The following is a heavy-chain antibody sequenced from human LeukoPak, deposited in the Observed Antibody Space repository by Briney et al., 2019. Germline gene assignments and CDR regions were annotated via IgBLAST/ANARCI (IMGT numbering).Heavy chain of an antibody. J-gene: IGHJ3*02. CDR1: GGSISSYY. CDR2: IYTSGST. V-gene: IGHV4-4*07. Sequence: KPSETLSLTCTVSGGSISSYYWSWIRQPAGKGLEWIGRIYTSGSTNYNPSLKSRVTMSVDTSKNQFSLKLSSVTAADTAVYYCARDIWMEGYSGLGGAFDIWGQGTMVTVSS. CDR3: ARDIWMEGYSGLGGAFDI. D-gene: IGHD5-12*01.